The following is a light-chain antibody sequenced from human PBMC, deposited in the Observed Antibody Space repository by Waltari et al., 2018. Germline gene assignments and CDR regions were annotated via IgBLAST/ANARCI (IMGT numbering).Light chain of an antibody. Sequence: SYELTQPPSVSVSPGQPATITCSGDKLGDKYACWYQQKPGQSPVLGIYQNSKRPSGIPERFSGSNSGNTATLTISGAQAMDDADYYCQAWDSSTAWVFGTGTKVTVL. CDR1: KLGDKY. CDR2: QNS. J-gene: IGLJ1*01. CDR3: QAWDSSTAWV. V-gene: IGLV3-1*01.